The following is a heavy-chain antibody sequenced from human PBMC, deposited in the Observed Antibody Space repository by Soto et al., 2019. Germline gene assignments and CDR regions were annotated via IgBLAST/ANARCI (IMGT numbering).Heavy chain of an antibody. V-gene: IGHV3-23*01. Sequence: EVQLLESGGGLVKRGESLRPSCEAPGFGFIDFAMGWVGQAPGKGLEWVSEISGSGNNTYYTESLKGRFTISRDNSKNTLSLQVKSLRAEDTAVYYCVKWGYSVYDFTPPSGYYFFNGVDAWGQGTTVTVSS. CDR2: ISGSGNNT. CDR1: GFGFIDFA. CDR3: VKWGYSVYDFTPPSGYYFFNGVDA. D-gene: IGHD5-12*01. J-gene: IGHJ6*02.